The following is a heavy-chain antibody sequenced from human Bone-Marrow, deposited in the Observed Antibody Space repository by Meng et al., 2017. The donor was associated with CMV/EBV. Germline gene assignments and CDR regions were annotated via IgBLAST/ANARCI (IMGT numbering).Heavy chain of an antibody. D-gene: IGHD3-16*01. J-gene: IGHJ4*02. CDR2: ISSSSSTI. CDR1: GFTFSSYS. Sequence: GESLKISCAASGFTFSSYSMNWVRQAPGKGLEWVSYISSSSSTIYYADSVKGRFTISRDNAKNSLYLQMNNLGAEDTAVYYCARGGGQYWGQGTRVTVST. V-gene: IGHV3-48*04. CDR3: ARGGGQY.